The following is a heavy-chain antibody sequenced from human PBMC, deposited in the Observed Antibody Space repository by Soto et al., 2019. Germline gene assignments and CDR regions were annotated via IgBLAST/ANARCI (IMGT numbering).Heavy chain of an antibody. CDR2: VSYDGSNK. CDR1: GCTFSSYG. J-gene: IGHJ4*02. Sequence: PGGSRRLSCAASGCTFSSYGVHWVRQAPGKGLEWVASVSYDGSNKHYADSVKGRFTISRDNSRNTLDLQMNSLRAEDTAVYYCAKDTYYYDRSGYYTYDHWGQGT. CDR3: AKDTYYYDRSGYYTYDH. V-gene: IGHV3-30*18. D-gene: IGHD3-22*01.